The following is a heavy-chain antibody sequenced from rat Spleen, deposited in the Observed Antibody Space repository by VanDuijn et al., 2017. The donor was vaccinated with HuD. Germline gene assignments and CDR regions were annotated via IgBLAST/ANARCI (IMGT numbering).Heavy chain of an antibody. CDR1: GFTFRDYY. CDR2: ISYDGSST. J-gene: IGHJ2*01. V-gene: IGHV5-7*01. D-gene: IGHD3-1*01. Sequence: EVQLVESGGGLAQPGRSLKLSCAASGFTFRDYYMAWVRQAPKKGLEWVATISYDGSSTYYRDSVKGRFTISRDNAKSTLYLQMDSLRSEDTATYYCTRDDVGALYYFDYWGQGVMVTVSS. CDR3: TRDDVGALYYFDY.